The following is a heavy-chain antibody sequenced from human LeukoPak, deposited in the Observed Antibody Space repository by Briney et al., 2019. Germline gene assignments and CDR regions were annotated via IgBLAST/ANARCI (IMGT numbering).Heavy chain of an antibody. D-gene: IGHD3-9*01. Sequence: PGGSLRLSCAASGFTFSSYGMHWVRRAPGKGLEWVAVISYDGSNKYYADSVKGRFTISRDNSKNTLYLQMNSLRAEDTAVYYCAKIPDILTGYNDYWGQGTTVTVSS. J-gene: IGHJ4*03. CDR3: AKIPDILTGYNDY. CDR1: GFTFSSYG. V-gene: IGHV3-30*18. CDR2: ISYDGSNK.